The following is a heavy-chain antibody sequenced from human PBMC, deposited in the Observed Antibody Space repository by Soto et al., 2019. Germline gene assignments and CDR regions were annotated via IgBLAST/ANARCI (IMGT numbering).Heavy chain of an antibody. Sequence: SVKVSCKASGGTFSSYAISWVRQAPGQGLEWMGRIIPILGIANYAQKFQGRVTITADKSTSTAYMELSSLRSEDTAVYYCARDEAAGTKFVDYWGQGTLVTVSS. CDR3: ARDEAAGTKFVDY. D-gene: IGHD6-13*01. CDR1: GGTFSSYA. V-gene: IGHV1-69*04. J-gene: IGHJ4*02. CDR2: IIPILGIA.